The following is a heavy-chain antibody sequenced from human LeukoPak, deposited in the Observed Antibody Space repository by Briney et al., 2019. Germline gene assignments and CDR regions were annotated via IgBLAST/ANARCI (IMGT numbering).Heavy chain of an antibody. CDR1: GGSISSSNW. CDR3: ARDLFGGSLNWFDP. V-gene: IGHV4-4*02. CDR2: IYHSGST. Sequence: PSETLSLTCAVSGGSISSSNWWSWVRQPPGKGLEWIGEIYHSGSTNYNPSLKSRVTISVDKSKNQFSLKLSSVTAADTAVYYCARDLFGGSLNWFDPWGQGTLVTVSS. D-gene: IGHD2-15*01. J-gene: IGHJ5*02.